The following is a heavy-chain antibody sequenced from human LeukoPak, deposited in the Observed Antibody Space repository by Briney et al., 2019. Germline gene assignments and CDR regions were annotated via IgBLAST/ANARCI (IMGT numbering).Heavy chain of an antibody. V-gene: IGHV3-23*01. CDR2: IGGSGEST. J-gene: IGHJ4*02. Sequence: GGSLRLSCAASGFTFNSYAMTWVRQAPGKGLEWVSTIGGSGESTYYTDSVKGRFTISRDNSKNTLYLQMNSLRAEDTAVYYCARKVAYFDYWGQGTLVTVSS. D-gene: IGHD5-12*01. CDR3: ARKVAYFDY. CDR1: GFTFNSYA.